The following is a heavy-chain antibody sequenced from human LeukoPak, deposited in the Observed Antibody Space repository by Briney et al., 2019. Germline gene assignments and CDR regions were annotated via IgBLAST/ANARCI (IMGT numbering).Heavy chain of an antibody. J-gene: IGHJ4*02. CDR1: GGSISSSSYY. Sequence: SETLSLTCTVSGGSISSSSYYGGWIRQPPGKGLEWIGSIFYSGRTHYNPSLESRVTISVDTSKNQFSLKLRSMTAADTDVYFCARQISGWYGGFDSWGQGTLVTVSS. CDR2: IFYSGRT. D-gene: IGHD6-19*01. V-gene: IGHV4-39*01. CDR3: ARQISGWYGGFDS.